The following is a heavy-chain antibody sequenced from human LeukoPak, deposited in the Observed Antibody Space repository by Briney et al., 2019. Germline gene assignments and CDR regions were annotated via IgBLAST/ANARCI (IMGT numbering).Heavy chain of an antibody. V-gene: IGHV3-7*01. CDR1: GFTFSSYW. CDR3: ARDGGYCSGGSCYSYYFDY. D-gene: IGHD2-15*01. J-gene: IGHJ4*02. CDR2: IKQDGSEK. Sequence: PGGSLRLSCAASGFTFSSYWMSWVRQAPGKGLEWVANIKQDGSEKYYVDSVKGRFTISRDNAKNSLSLQMNSLRAEDTAVYYCARDGGYCSGGSCYSYYFDYWGQRTLVTVSS.